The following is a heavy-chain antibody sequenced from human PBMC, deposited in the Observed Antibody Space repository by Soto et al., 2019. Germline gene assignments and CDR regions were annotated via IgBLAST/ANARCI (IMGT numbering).Heavy chain of an antibody. J-gene: IGHJ5*02. CDR1: GGTFSSYA. CDR2: IIPIFGTA. V-gene: IGHV1-69*06. D-gene: IGHD3-22*01. CDR3: ARCDYYDSSGYYEFYWFDT. Sequence: VASVKVSCKASGGTFSSYAISWVRQAPGQGLEWMGGIIPIFGTANYAQKFQGRVTITADKSTSTAYMELRSMRSEDTAVYYCARCDYYDSSGYYEFYWFDTWGQGTLVTVSS.